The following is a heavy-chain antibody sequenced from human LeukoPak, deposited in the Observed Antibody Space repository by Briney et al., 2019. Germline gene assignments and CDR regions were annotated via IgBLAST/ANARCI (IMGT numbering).Heavy chain of an antibody. D-gene: IGHD6-19*01. J-gene: IGHJ3*02. CDR1: GYIFTSYF. V-gene: IGHV1-46*01. CDR3: AREGAVEQWLHAFDI. Sequence: AASVKVSCKASGYIFTSYFLYWVRQAPVQGLEWMGLINPSGGSTRYAQKFQGRVTMTRDTSISTAYMELSRLRSDDTAVYYCAREGAVEQWLHAFDIWGQGTMVTVSS. CDR2: INPSGGST.